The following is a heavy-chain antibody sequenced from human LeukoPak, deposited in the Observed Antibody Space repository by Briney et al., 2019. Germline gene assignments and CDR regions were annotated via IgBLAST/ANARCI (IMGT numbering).Heavy chain of an antibody. CDR2: IYHSGST. J-gene: IGHJ4*02. V-gene: IGHV4-30-2*01. CDR3: AREADYYGPYFDY. CDR1: GGSISSGGYS. Sequence: SETLSLTCAVSGGSISSGGYSWSWIRQPPGKGLEWIGYIYHSGSTYYNPSLKSRVTISVDRSKNQFSLELSSVTAADTAVYYCAREADYYGPYFDYWGQGTLVTVSS. D-gene: IGHD3-10*01.